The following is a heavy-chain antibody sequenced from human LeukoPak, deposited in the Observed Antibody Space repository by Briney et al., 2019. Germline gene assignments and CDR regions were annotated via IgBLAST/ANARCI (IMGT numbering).Heavy chain of an antibody. V-gene: IGHV4-61*01. CDR1: GGSVSSGSYY. D-gene: IGHD3-10*01. CDR3: ARDPLPGYYGSGSY. CDR2: IYYSGST. J-gene: IGHJ4*02. Sequence: SETLSLTCTVSGGSVSSGSYYWSWIRQPPGKGLEWIGYIYYSGSTNYDPSLESRVTISVDTSKNQFSLKLSSVTAADTAVYYCARDPLPGYYGSGSYWGQGTLVTVSS.